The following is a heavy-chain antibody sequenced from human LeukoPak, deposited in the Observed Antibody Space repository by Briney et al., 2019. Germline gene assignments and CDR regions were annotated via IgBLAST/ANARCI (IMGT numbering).Heavy chain of an antibody. D-gene: IGHD4/OR15-4a*01. J-gene: IGHJ4*02. V-gene: IGHV3-33*06. Sequence: PGGSLRLSCAASGFTFSRNGMHWVRQAPGKGLELVAVIWYDGSNEYYADSVKGRFTVSRDNSKNTMYLQMNSLRAEDTAVYYCAKDRDYIMGIVDYWGQGTLVTVSS. CDR2: IWYDGSNE. CDR3: AKDRDYIMGIVDY. CDR1: GFTFSRNG.